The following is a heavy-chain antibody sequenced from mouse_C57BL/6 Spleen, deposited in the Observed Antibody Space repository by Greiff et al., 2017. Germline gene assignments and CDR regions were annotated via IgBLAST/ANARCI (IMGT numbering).Heavy chain of an antibody. CDR2: IDPETGGT. CDR3: TRRELAWFAY. CDR1: GYTFTDYE. V-gene: IGHV1-15*01. D-gene: IGHD4-1*01. Sequence: QVQLQQSGAELVRPGASVTLSCKASGYTFTDYEMHWVKQTPVHGLEWIGAIDPETGGTAYNQKFKGKAILTADKSSSTAYMELRSLTSEDSAVXYCTRRELAWFAYWGQGTLVTVAA. J-gene: IGHJ3*01.